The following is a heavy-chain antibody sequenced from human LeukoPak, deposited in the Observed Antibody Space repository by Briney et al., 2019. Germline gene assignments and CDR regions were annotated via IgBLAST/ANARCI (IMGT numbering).Heavy chain of an antibody. D-gene: IGHD6-13*01. CDR3: VKQWSLAAAGTFDF. V-gene: IGHV3-23*01. CDR1: GFDFSNYA. Sequence: PGGSLRLSCAASGFDFSNYAMAWVRQAPGKGLEWMSAIGGSDSGTFCRESVRGRFTISRDHSNNRLYLEMNSLGAEDTAVYYCVKQWSLAAAGTFDFWGQGTLVTVSS. J-gene: IGHJ4*02. CDR2: IGGSDSGT.